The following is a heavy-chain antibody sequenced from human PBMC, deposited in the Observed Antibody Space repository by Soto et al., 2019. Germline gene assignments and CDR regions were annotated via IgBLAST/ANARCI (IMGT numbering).Heavy chain of an antibody. CDR2: IIPIFGTA. J-gene: IGHJ3*02. CDR3: ARELHSEDYGGNSKNAFDI. CDR1: GGTFSSYA. V-gene: IGHV1-69*06. Sequence: SVKVSCKASGGTFSSYAISWVRQAPGQGLEWMGGIIPIFGTANYAQKFQGRVTITADKSTSTAYMELSSLRSEDTAVYYCARELHSEDYGGNSKNAFDIWGQGTMVTVSS. D-gene: IGHD4-17*01.